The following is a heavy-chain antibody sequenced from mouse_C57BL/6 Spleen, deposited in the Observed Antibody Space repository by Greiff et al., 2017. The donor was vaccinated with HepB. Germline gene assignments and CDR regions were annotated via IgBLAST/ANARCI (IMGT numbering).Heavy chain of an antibody. CDR3: ASHYDYSYYFDY. V-gene: IGHV5-4*01. CDR2: ISDGGSYT. J-gene: IGHJ2*01. Sequence: EVQLQESGGGLVKPGGSLKLSCAASGFTFSSYAMSWVRQTPEKRLEWVATISDGGSYTYYPDNVKGRFTISRDNAKNNLYLQMSHLKSEDTAMYYCASHYDYSYYFDYWGQGTTLTVSS. D-gene: IGHD2-4*01. CDR1: GFTFSSYA.